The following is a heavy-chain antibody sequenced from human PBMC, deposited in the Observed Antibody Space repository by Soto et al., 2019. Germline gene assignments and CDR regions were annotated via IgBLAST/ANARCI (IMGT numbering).Heavy chain of an antibody. CDR3: ASWYSSSWSNFDY. CDR1: VGYVRIGNYS. CDR2: MYYSGST. V-gene: IGHV4-61*01. J-gene: IGHJ4*02. D-gene: IGHD6-13*01. Sequence: SETLCLTCTFYVGYVRIGNYSWNWIRQSPGKGLEWIGYMYYSGSTNYNPSLKSRVTISVDTSKNQFSLKLSSVTAADTAVYYCASWYSSSWSNFDYWGKGTLVTVSS.